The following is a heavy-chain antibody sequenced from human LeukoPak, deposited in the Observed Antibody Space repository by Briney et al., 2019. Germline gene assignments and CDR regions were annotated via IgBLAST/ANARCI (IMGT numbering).Heavy chain of an antibody. CDR1: GYTFTGYY. D-gene: IGHD4-11*01. CDR3: ARDSVTGFDP. Sequence: ASVKVPCKASGYTFTGYYMHWVRQAPGQGLEWMGWINPNSGGTDYAQMFQGRVTMTRDTSISTAYMELSRLRSDDTAVYYCARDSVTGFDPWGQGTLVTVSS. CDR2: INPNSGGT. V-gene: IGHV1-2*02. J-gene: IGHJ5*02.